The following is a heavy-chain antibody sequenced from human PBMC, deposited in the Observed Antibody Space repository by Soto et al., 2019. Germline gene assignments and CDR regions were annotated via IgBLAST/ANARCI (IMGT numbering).Heavy chain of an antibody. CDR2: FRDSRNP. Sequence: ASETLSLTCTVRGDSITNNYWNWLRQPPGKGLEWIGYFRDSRNPTYNPSLKSRATISVDSSRNQFSLKLTSVTAADTAVYYCAREDRGNSPLDYWGQGTLVTVSS. CDR3: AREDRGNSPLDY. V-gene: IGHV4-59*01. CDR1: GDSITNNY. J-gene: IGHJ4*02. D-gene: IGHD4-4*01.